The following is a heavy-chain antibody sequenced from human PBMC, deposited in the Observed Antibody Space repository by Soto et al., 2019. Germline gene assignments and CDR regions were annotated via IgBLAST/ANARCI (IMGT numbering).Heavy chain of an antibody. CDR1: GHRFTSHW. V-gene: IGHV5-51*01. D-gene: IGHD3-9*01. Sequence: ESLKISWEGCGHRFTSHWIVWVRQMPGKGLEWMGIIYPGDSDTRYSPSFQGQVTISADKSISTAYLQWRSLKASDTAMYYCAAGYDILTGYPYYFDYGGQGTLGTVSP. CDR2: IYPGDSDT. J-gene: IGHJ4*02. CDR3: AAGYDILTGYPYYFDY.